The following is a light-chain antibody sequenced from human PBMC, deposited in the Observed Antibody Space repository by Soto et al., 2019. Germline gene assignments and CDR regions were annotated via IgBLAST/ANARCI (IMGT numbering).Light chain of an antibody. V-gene: IGLV1-40*01. J-gene: IGLJ2*01. CDR1: SSNLGSGFD. Sequence: QSVLTQPPSVSGAPGQRVTISCTGGSSNLGSGFDVQWYQQLPGTAPKLLIYYNDNRPSGVPDRFSGYKSGTSASLAITGLQADDEADYYCQSYDSSLSGHVVFGGGTKLTV. CDR2: YND. CDR3: QSYDSSLSGHVV.